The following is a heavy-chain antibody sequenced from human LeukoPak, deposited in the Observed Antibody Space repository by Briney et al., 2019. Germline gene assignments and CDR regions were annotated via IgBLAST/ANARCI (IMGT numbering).Heavy chain of an antibody. CDR1: GFTFSDYY. Sequence: GGSLRLSCAASGFTFSDYYMSWIRQAPGKGLEWVSYISRGGNTTYYADSVKGRFTISRDNAKNSLYLQMNSLRAEDTAVYYCAREKTRDGYSIVDYWGQGTLVTVSS. V-gene: IGHV3-11*01. CDR2: ISRGGNTT. D-gene: IGHD5-24*01. J-gene: IGHJ4*02. CDR3: AREKTRDGYSIVDY.